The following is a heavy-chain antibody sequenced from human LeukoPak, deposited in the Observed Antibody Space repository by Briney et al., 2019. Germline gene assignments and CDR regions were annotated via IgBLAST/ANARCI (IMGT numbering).Heavy chain of an antibody. CDR2: INTNTGNP. D-gene: IGHD2-2*01. Sequence: ASVNVSCTASGYTFTIYAMNWVRQAPGQGLEWMGWINTNTGNPTYAQGFTGRFVFSLDTSVSTAYLQISSLKAEDTAVYYCARDRKGRIVVVPAAQPSYNWFDPWGQGTLVTVSS. CDR3: ARDRKGRIVVVPAAQPSYNWFDP. CDR1: GYTFTIYA. J-gene: IGHJ5*02. V-gene: IGHV7-4-1*02.